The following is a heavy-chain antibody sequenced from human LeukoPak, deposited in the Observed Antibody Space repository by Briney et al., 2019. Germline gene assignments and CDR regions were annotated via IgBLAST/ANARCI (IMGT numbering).Heavy chain of an antibody. J-gene: IGHJ4*02. Sequence: SQTLSLTCAVSGGSISSGGYSWSWIRQPPGKGLEWIGYIYHSGSTYYNPSLKSRVTISVDSSNQFSLKLNSVTAADTAVYYCARIFSGWYVFDYWGQGTLVTVSS. CDR3: ARIFSGWYVFDY. CDR2: IYHSGST. V-gene: IGHV4-30-2*01. D-gene: IGHD6-19*01. CDR1: GGSISSGGYS.